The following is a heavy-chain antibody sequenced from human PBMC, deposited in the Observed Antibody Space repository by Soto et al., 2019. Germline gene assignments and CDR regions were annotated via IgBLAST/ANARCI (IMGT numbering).Heavy chain of an antibody. J-gene: IGHJ4*02. V-gene: IGHV1-18*01. D-gene: IGHD3-22*01. CDR3: ARGGYFYDSSGYPEYYFDY. CDR2: MSADNGNT. Sequence: QVQLMQSGVEVKKPGASVKVSCKASGYTFIIYGISWVRQAPGQGLEWMGWMSADNGNTNYAQNFQGRVTMTTDTSTSTAYMALRSLRSDDTAVYYCARGGYFYDSSGYPEYYFDYWGQGTLVTVSS. CDR1: GYTFIIYG.